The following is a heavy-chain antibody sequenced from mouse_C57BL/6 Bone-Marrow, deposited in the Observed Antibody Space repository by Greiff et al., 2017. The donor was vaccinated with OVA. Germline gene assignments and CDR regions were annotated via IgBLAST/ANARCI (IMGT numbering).Heavy chain of an antibody. J-gene: IGHJ1*03. D-gene: IGHD1-1*01. Sequence: QVQLQQPGAELVKPGASVKMSCKASGYTFTSYWITWVKQRPGQGLEWIGDIYPGSGSTNYNEKFKSKATLTVDTSSSTAYRQLSSLTSEDSAVYYGARLGTTVDHWYFDVWGTGTTVTVSS. CDR1: GYTFTSYW. CDR2: IYPGSGST. CDR3: ARLGTTVDHWYFDV. V-gene: IGHV1-55*01.